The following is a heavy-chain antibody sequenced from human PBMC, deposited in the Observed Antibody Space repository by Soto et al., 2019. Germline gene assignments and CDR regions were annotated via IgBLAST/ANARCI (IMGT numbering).Heavy chain of an antibody. CDR2: IKSDGSNK. V-gene: IGHV3-74*01. Sequence: PGGSLRLSCAASGFTFSSYGMHWVRQAPGKGLVWVSVIKSDGSNKNYADSVKGRFNISRDNAKNTLYLQMNSLRAEDTAVYYCARVYSSGWSPALGYWGQGTLVTVSS. D-gene: IGHD6-19*01. CDR1: GFTFSSYG. CDR3: ARVYSSGWSPALGY. J-gene: IGHJ4*02.